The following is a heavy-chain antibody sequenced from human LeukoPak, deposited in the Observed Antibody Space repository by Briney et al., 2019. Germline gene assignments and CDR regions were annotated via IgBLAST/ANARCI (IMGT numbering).Heavy chain of an antibody. CDR3: ARIVGASDY. CDR2: IYYSGST. J-gene: IGHJ4*02. Sequence: SETLSLTCTVSGGSISSSSYYWGWIRQPPGKGLEWIGSIYYSGSTHYNPSLKSRVTISVDTSKNQFSLKLSSVTAADTAVYYCARIVGASDYWGQGTLVTVSS. D-gene: IGHD1-26*01. V-gene: IGHV4-39*01. CDR1: GGSISSSSYY.